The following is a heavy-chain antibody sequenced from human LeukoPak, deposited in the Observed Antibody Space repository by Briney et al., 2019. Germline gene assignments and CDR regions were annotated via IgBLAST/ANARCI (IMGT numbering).Heavy chain of an antibody. CDR1: GYSFTTYW. V-gene: IGHV5-10-1*01. CDR2: IDPSDSYT. Sequence: GESLKISCKGSGYSFTTYWISWVRQMPGKGLGWMGRIDPSDSYTNYSPSFQGHVTISVDKSISTAYLQWSSLKASDTAMYYCARQGGFYDNRGYNDAFDIWGQGTVVTVSS. CDR3: ARQGGFYDNRGYNDAFDI. D-gene: IGHD3-22*01. J-gene: IGHJ3*02.